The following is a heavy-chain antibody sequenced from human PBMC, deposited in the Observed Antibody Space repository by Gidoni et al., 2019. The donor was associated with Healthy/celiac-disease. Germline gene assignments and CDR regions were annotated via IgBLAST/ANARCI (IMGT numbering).Heavy chain of an antibody. Sequence: QVQLQQWGAGLLKPSETLSLTCAVYGGSFSGYYWSWIRQPPGKGLEWIGEINHSGSTNYNPSLKSRVTISVDTSKNQFSLKLSSVTAADTAVYYCARGTVLLWFGGFDPWGQGTLVTVSS. CDR1: GGSFSGYY. D-gene: IGHD3-10*01. CDR2: INHSGST. V-gene: IGHV4-34*01. J-gene: IGHJ5*02. CDR3: ARGTVLLWFGGFDP.